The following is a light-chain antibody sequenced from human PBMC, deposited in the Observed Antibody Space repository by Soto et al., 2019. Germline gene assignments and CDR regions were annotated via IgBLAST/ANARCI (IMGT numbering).Light chain of an antibody. V-gene: IGKV1-5*01. J-gene: IGKJ1*01. CDR3: QEFSSYAGGT. CDR2: DAY. CDR1: QFISSR. Sequence: DIQMTQSPSTLSASVGDRVTITCRASQFISSRLAWYQQKPGKAPKLLIFDAYSLESGVPSRFSGSGSGTEFTLTISSLQPDDFASYYCQEFSSYAGGTFGQGTKVEIK.